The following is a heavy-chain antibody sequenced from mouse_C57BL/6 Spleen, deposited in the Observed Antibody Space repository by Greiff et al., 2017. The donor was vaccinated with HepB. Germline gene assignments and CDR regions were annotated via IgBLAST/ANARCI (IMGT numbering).Heavy chain of an antibody. CDR2: LDPNSGGT. CDR3: ARCPYYYGSSYWYFDV. J-gene: IGHJ1*03. V-gene: IGHV1-72*01. Sequence: QVQLQQPGAELVKPGASVKLSCKASGYTFTSYWMHWVKQRPGRGLEWIGRLDPNSGGTKYNEKFKSKATLTVDKPSSTAYMQLSSLTYEDSAVYYCARCPYYYGSSYWYFDVWGTGTTVTVSS. D-gene: IGHD1-1*01. CDR1: GYTFTSYW.